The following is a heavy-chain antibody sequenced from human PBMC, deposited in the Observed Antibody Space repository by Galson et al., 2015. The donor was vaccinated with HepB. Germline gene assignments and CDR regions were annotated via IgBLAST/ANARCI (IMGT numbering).Heavy chain of an antibody. Sequence: SVKVSCKASGYTFTGYYMHWVRQAPGQGLEWMGWINPNRGGTNYARRSQGRVTMTRDTSISTAYMELSRLRSDDTAVYYWARRSGYDSVPPDYWGQGTLVTVSS. CDR1: GYTFTGYY. V-gene: IGHV1-2*02. CDR2: INPNRGGT. J-gene: IGHJ4*02. CDR3: ARRSGYDSVPPDY. D-gene: IGHD5-12*01.